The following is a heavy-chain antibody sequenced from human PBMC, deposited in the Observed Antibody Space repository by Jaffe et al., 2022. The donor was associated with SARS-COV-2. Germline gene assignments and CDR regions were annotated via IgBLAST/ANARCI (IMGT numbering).Heavy chain of an antibody. CDR1: GGSISSGSYY. V-gene: IGHV4-61*02. CDR2: IYTSGST. Sequence: QVQLQESGPGLVKPSQTLSLTCTVSGGSISSGSYYWSWIRQPAGKGLEWIGRIYTSGSTNYNPSLKSRVTISVDTSKNQFSLKLSSVTAADTAVYYCARLTATVTTWWYFDLWGRGTLVTVSS. J-gene: IGHJ2*01. CDR3: ARLTATVTTWWYFDL. D-gene: IGHD4-17*01.